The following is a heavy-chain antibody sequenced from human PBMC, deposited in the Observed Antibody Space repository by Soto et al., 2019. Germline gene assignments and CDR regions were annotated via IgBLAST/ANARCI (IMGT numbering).Heavy chain of an antibody. CDR1: GFTFSSYS. J-gene: IGHJ5*02. V-gene: IGHV3-21*01. CDR2: ISSSSSYI. CDR3: ARGSVEYSSSRSDWFDP. Sequence: PGGSLRLSCSASGFTFSSYSMNWVRQAPGKGLEWVSSISSSSSYIYYADSVKGRFTISRDNAKNSLYLQMNSLRAEDTAVYYCARGSVEYSSSRSDWFDPWGQGTLVTV. D-gene: IGHD6-6*01.